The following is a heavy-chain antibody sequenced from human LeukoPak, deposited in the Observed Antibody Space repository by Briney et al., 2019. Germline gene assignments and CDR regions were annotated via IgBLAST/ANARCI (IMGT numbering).Heavy chain of an antibody. Sequence: GESLKISCKGSGYSFTSYWIGWVRQMPGKGLEWMGIIYPGDSDTRYSPSFQGLVTISADKSISTAYLQWSSLKASDTAMYYCATTVHYGDYVFDYWGQGTLVTVSS. D-gene: IGHD4-17*01. J-gene: IGHJ4*02. CDR1: GYSFTSYW. CDR3: ATTVHYGDYVFDY. CDR2: IYPGDSDT. V-gene: IGHV5-51*01.